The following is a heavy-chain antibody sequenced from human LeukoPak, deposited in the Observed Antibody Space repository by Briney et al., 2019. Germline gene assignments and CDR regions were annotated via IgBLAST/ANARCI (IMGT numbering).Heavy chain of an antibody. CDR3: ARDGAFRIYDY. Sequence: GGSLRLSCAASGFTFSDYYMSWIRQAPGRGLDWVSYISSSGRAIYYADSVKGRFTISRDNAKNLLYLQMNSLRAEDTAVYYCARDGAFRIYDYWGQGTLVTVSS. V-gene: IGHV3-11*01. CDR1: GFTFSDYY. CDR2: ISSSGRAI. J-gene: IGHJ4*02. D-gene: IGHD3-3*02.